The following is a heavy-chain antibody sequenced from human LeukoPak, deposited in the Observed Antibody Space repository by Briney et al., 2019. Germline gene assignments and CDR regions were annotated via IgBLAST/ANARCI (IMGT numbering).Heavy chain of an antibody. V-gene: IGHV3-23*01. CDR3: ARGDEILRDDYYYYGMDV. Sequence: GGSLRLSCAASGFTFSSYAMSWVRQAPGKGLEWVSAISGSGGSTYYADSVKGRFTISRDNSKNTLYLQMNSLRAEDTAVYYCARGDEILRDDYYYYGMDVWGQGTTVTVSS. CDR2: ISGSGGST. J-gene: IGHJ6*02. D-gene: IGHD1-26*01. CDR1: GFTFSSYA.